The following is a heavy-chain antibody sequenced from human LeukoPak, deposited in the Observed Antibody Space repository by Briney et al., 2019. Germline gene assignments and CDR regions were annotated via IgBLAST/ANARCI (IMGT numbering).Heavy chain of an antibody. CDR1: GGSISSGSYY. CDR2: IYTSGST. V-gene: IGHV4-61*02. D-gene: IGHD6-13*01. CDR3: ARWSSSWYYFDY. J-gene: IGHJ4*02. Sequence: SETLSLTCTVSGGSISSGSYYWSWIRQPAGKGLEWIGRIYTSGSTNYNPSLKSRVTISVDTSKNQFSLKLSSVTAADTAVYYCARWSSSWYYFDYWGQGTPVTVSS.